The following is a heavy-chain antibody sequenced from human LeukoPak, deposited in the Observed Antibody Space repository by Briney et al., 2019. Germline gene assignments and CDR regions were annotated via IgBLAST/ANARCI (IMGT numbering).Heavy chain of an antibody. Sequence: GRSLRLSCAASGFTSSSYAMSWVRQAPGKGLEWVAGISDSGGSTNYADSVKGRFTISRDNPKNTLYLQMNSLRAEDTAVYFCAKRGVVIRVILVGFHKEAYYFDSWGQGALVTVSS. CDR1: GFTSSSYA. J-gene: IGHJ4*02. CDR2: ISDSGGST. V-gene: IGHV3-23*01. D-gene: IGHD3-22*01. CDR3: AKRGVVIRVILVGFHKEAYYFDS.